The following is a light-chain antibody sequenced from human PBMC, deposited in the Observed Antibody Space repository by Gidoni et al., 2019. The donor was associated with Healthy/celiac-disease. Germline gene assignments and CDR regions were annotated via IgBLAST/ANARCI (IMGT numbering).Light chain of an antibody. CDR2: DAS. Sequence: EIVLTQSPATLSLSPGERATLSCRASQSVSSYLAWYQQKPGTAPRLLLYDASNRATGIPARFSGSGSGTDFTLTISSLEPEDFAVYYCQQRSNWLFTFXPXTKVDIK. CDR3: QQRSNWLFT. CDR1: QSVSSY. J-gene: IGKJ3*01. V-gene: IGKV3-11*01.